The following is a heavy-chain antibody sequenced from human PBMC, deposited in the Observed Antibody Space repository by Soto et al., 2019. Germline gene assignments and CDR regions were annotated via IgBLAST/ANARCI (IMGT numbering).Heavy chain of an antibody. D-gene: IGHD6-6*01. J-gene: IGHJ4*02. CDR3: AREHGEGSSSLVY. V-gene: IGHV4-4*02. Sequence: LSLTCAVSGGSISSSNWWSWVRQPPGRGLEWIGEIYHSGSTNYNPSLKSRVTISVDKSKNQFSLKLSSVTAADTAVYYCAREHGEGSSSLVYWGQGTLVTVSS. CDR2: IYHSGST. CDR1: GGSISSSNW.